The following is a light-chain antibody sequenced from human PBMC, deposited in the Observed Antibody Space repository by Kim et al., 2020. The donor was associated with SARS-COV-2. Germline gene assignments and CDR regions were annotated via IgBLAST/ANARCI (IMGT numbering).Light chain of an antibody. CDR2: AAS. CDR3: QQTYGTPPT. V-gene: IGKV1-39*01. J-gene: IGKJ1*01. Sequence: APVGDRVTSPCRASRTISNYLHWYQQQPGKAPRLLISAASHLHSGVPSRFSGSGSGTDFALTISSLQPEDFATYFCQQTYGTPPTFGQGTKVDIK. CDR1: RTISNY.